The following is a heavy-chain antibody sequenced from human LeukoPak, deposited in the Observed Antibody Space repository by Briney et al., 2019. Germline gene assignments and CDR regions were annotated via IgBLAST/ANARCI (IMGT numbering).Heavy chain of an antibody. D-gene: IGHD6-6*01. J-gene: IGHJ6*02. CDR2: ISYDGSYK. CDR3: ARLRAARTESYFYYGMDV. Sequence: GGSLRLSCAASEFTFSTYGMHWVRQAPGKGLEWVAVISYDGSYKFYADSVKGRFTISRDNSKSTLYLQMNSLQTEDTAVYYCARLRAARTESYFYYGMDVWGQGTTVTVSS. V-gene: IGHV3-30*03. CDR1: EFTFSTYG.